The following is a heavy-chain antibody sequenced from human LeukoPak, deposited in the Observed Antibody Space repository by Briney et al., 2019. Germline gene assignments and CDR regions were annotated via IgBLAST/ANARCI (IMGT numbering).Heavy chain of an antibody. CDR3: AKDGRGIFDY. CDR2: ISGSGGST. D-gene: IGHD1-26*01. V-gene: IGHV3-23*01. CDR1: GFTFSSYA. Sequence: GGSLRLSCAASGFTFSSYAMSWVRQAPGKGLEWGSAISGSGGSTYYADSVKGRFTISRDNSKNTLYLQMNSLRAEDTDVYYCAKDGRGIFDYWGQGTLVTVSS. J-gene: IGHJ4*02.